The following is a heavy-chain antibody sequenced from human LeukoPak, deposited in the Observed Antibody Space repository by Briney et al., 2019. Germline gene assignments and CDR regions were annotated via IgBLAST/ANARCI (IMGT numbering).Heavy chain of an antibody. CDR3: AKGPRARGLRFDY. CDR1: GFTFSSYG. CDR2: ISYDGGNK. J-gene: IGHJ4*02. D-gene: IGHD5-12*01. Sequence: GRSLRLSCAASGFTFSSYGMHWVRQAPGKGLEWVAVISYDGGNKYYADSVKGRFTISRDNSKNTLYLQMNSLRAEDTAVYYCAKGPRARGLRFDYWGQGTLVTVSS. V-gene: IGHV3-30*18.